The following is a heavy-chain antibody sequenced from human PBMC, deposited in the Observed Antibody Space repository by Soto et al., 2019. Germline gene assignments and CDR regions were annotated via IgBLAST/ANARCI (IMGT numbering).Heavy chain of an antibody. CDR2: VSGSDAGT. Sequence: GGSLRLSCAASGSTFNTYAMNWVRQAPGKGLEWVSTVSGSDAGTYYADSVKGRFTISRDNSKNTLYLQMSSLRAEDTAVYYCVTELRQLRTLDGCFDPWGQGTLVTVPS. CDR3: VTELRQLRTLDGCFDP. V-gene: IGHV3-23*01. D-gene: IGHD5-18*01. J-gene: IGHJ5*02. CDR1: GSTFNTYA.